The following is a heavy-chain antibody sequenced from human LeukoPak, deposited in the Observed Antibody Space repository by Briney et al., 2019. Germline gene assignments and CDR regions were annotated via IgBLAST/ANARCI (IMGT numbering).Heavy chain of an antibody. CDR1: GGSISSYY. Sequence: SETLSLTCTVSGGSISSYYWSWIRQPPGKGLEWIGYIYYSGSTYYNPSLKSRVTISVDTSKNQFSLRLSSVTAADTAVYYCARGYGSGSYRGVFDPWGQGTLVTVSS. CDR2: IYYSGST. V-gene: IGHV4-59*08. J-gene: IGHJ5*02. CDR3: ARGYGSGSYRGVFDP. D-gene: IGHD3-10*01.